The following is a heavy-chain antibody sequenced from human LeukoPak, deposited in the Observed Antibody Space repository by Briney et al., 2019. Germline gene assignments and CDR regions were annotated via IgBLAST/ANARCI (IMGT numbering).Heavy chain of an antibody. CDR1: GYTFTGYY. J-gene: IGHJ4*02. V-gene: IGHV1-2*02. CDR2: INPNSGGT. D-gene: IGHD2-15*01. Sequence: ASVKVSCKASGYTFTGYYMHWVRQAPGQGLEWMGWINPNSGGTNYAQKFQGRVTMTRDTSISTAYMELSRLRSDDTAVYYCARARVEAASPSDYWGQGTLVTVSS. CDR3: ARARVEAASPSDY.